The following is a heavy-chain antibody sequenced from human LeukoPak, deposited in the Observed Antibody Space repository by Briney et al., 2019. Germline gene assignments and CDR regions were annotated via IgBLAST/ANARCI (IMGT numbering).Heavy chain of an antibody. J-gene: IGHJ4*02. D-gene: IGHD6-19*01. Sequence: PSETLSLTCAVYGGSFSGYYWSWIRQPPGKGLEWIGEINHSGSTNYNPSLKSRVTISVDTSKNQFSLKLSSVTAADTAVYYCARAQWLGAPDYWGQGTLVTVSS. CDR2: INHSGST. V-gene: IGHV4-34*01. CDR1: GGSFSGYY. CDR3: ARAQWLGAPDY.